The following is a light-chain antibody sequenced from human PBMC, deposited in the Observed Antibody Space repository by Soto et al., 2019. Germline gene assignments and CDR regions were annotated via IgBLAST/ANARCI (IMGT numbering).Light chain of an antibody. CDR3: QQYGSSSFT. Sequence: EIVLTQSPGTLSLSSGERATLSCRASQSVSSSYLAWYQQKPGQAPRLLVYATSSRATGIPDRFSGSGSGTDFPLTISILEPEDFAVYYCQQYGSSSFTFGQGTKLQIK. J-gene: IGKJ2*01. CDR2: ATS. V-gene: IGKV3-20*01. CDR1: QSVSSSY.